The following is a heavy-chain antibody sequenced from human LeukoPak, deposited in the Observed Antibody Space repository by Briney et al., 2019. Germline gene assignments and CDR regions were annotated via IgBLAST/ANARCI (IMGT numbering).Heavy chain of an antibody. J-gene: IGHJ4*02. D-gene: IGHD3-10*01. V-gene: IGHV4-59*01. CDR1: NDSIRNYY. CDR2: IYHTGNT. CDR3: ARGNYGSGSYYVVDFDY. Sequence: NPSETLSLTCSVSNDSIRNYYWSWIRQPPGKALEWIGYIYHTGNTNYNPSLKSRLTMSIDTSKNQFSLNLNSVTAADTAVYYCARGNYGSGSYYVVDFDYWGQGTLVTVSS.